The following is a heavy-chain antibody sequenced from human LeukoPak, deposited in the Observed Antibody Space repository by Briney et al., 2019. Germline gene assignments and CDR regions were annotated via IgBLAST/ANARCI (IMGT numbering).Heavy chain of an antibody. CDR1: GFTFSSYA. J-gene: IGHJ4*02. V-gene: IGHV3-23*01. CDR3: AREGYYYDSSGYLQYSTIDY. Sequence: PGGSLRLSCAASGFTFSSYAMSWVRQAPGKGLEWVSAISGSGGSTYYADSVKGRFTISRDNAKNSLYLQMNSLRAEDTAVYYCAREGYYYDSSGYLQYSTIDYWGQGTLVTVSS. CDR2: ISGSGGST. D-gene: IGHD3-22*01.